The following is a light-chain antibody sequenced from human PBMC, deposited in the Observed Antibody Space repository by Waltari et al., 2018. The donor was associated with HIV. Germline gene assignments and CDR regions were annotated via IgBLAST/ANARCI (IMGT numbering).Light chain of an antibody. J-gene: IGKJ1*01. Sequence: EIVMTQSPATLSVSPGERATLSCRASQSVSSNLAWYQQKPGQPPRLLIYGASTMATGSPARFSGSGSGTEFTLTISSLQSEDFAVYYCQQYNNWPKTFGQGTKVEIK. CDR2: GAS. V-gene: IGKV3-15*01. CDR1: QSVSSN. CDR3: QQYNNWPKT.